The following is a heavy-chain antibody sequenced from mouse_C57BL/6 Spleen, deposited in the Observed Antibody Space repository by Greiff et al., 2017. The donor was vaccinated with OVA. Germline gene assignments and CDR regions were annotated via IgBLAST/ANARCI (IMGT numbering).Heavy chain of an antibody. Sequence: VQLQQSGPGLVKPSQSLSLTCSVTGYSITSGYYWNWIRQFPGNKLEWMGYISYDGSNNYNPSLKNRISITRDTSKNQFFLKLNSVTTEDTATYYCANIYYDYPYAMDYWGQGTSVTVSS. V-gene: IGHV3-6*01. D-gene: IGHD2-4*01. CDR3: ANIYYDYPYAMDY. CDR1: GYSITSGYY. CDR2: ISYDGSN. J-gene: IGHJ4*01.